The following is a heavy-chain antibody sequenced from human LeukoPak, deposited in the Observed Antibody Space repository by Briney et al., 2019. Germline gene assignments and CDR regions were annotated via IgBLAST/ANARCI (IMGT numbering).Heavy chain of an antibody. CDR2: ISSSSSYI. CDR1: GFTFSSYS. CDR3: ARAPYGSGLVDY. J-gene: IGHJ4*02. V-gene: IGHV3-21*01. Sequence: PGGSLRLSCAASGFTFSSYSMNWVRQAPGKGLEWVSSISSSSSYIYYADSVKGRLTISRDNAKNSLYLQMNSLRAEDTAVYYCARAPYGSGLVDYWGQGTLVTVSS. D-gene: IGHD3-10*01.